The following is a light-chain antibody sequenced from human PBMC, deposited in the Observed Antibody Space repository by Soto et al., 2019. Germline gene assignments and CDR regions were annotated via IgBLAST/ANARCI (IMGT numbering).Light chain of an antibody. CDR2: YDS. CDR1: NIVCKS. CDR3: QVWDSSSDRDVV. V-gene: IGLV3-21*04. Sequence: SYELTQPPSVSVAPGKTARITRGGNNIVCKSVNWYQQKPGQAPVLVIYYDSDRPSGIPERFSGSNSGNTATLTISRVEAGDEADYYCQVWDSSSDRDVVFGGGTKVTVL. J-gene: IGLJ2*01.